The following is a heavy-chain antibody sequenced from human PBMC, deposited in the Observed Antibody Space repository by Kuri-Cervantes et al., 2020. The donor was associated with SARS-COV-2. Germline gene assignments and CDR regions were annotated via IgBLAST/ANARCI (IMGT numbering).Heavy chain of an antibody. CDR3: ARQRVDSNYGGGDYYYGMDV. CDR2: IYPGDSDT. D-gene: IGHD4-11*01. Sequence: GESLKISCKGSGYSFTSYWIGWVRQMPGKGLEWMGIIYPGDSDTRYSPSFQGQVTISADKSISTAYLQWSSLKASDTAMYYCARQRVDSNYGGGDYYYGMDVWGQGTTVTVSS. V-gene: IGHV5-51*01. CDR1: GYSFTSYW. J-gene: IGHJ6*02.